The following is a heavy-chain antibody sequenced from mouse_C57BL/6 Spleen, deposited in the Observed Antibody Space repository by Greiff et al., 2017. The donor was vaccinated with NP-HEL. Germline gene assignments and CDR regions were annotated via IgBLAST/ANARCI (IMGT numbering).Heavy chain of an antibody. V-gene: IGHV1-72*01. CDR2: IDPNSGGT. Sequence: QVQLQQPGAELVKPGASVKLSCKASGYTFTSYWMHWVKQRPGRGLEWIGRIDPNSGGTKYNEKFKSKATLTVDKPSSTAYMQLSSLTSEDSAVYYSTRWGYYDNYVPYYYALDYWGQGTTVTVAS. CDR3: TRWGYYDNYVPYYYALDY. J-gene: IGHJ4*01. CDR1: GYTFTSYW. D-gene: IGHD2-1*01.